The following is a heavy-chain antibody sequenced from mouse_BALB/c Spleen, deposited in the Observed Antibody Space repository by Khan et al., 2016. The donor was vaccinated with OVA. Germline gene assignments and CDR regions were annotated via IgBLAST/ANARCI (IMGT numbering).Heavy chain of an antibody. CDR2: INTYTEEP. CDR3: ARVGYSGTMDY. J-gene: IGHJ4*01. V-gene: IGHV9-3-1*01. CDR1: GYPFTKNG. D-gene: IGHD2-3*01. Sequence: QIQLVQSGPELKNPGETVRISCKASGYPFTKNGMNWVKQTPGKGLKWMGWINTYTEEPAYADDFKGRFAFSLETSANTAFLQISNLKNEDTATYCCARVGYSGTMDYWGQGTSVTVSS.